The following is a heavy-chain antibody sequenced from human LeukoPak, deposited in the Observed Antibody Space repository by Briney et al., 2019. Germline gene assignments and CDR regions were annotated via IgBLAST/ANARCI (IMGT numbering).Heavy chain of an antibody. Sequence: ASVKVSCKASGYTFTGYYMHWVRLAPGQGLEWMGWINPNSGDTNYAQNFRGRVTMTRDTSISTAYMELSRLRSDDTAVYYCARDTEGSGWDFDYWGQGTLVTVSS. J-gene: IGHJ4*02. V-gene: IGHV1-2*02. D-gene: IGHD6-19*01. CDR3: ARDTEGSGWDFDY. CDR1: GYTFTGYY. CDR2: INPNSGDT.